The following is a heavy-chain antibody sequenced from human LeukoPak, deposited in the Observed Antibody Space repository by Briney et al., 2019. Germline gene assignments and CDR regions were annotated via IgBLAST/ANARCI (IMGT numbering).Heavy chain of an antibody. CDR1: GYTFTTYG. CDR3: ARDFPIAVAGNWFDP. Sequence: ASVKVSCKASGYTFTTYGISWVRQAPGQGLEWMGWISAYNGNTNYAQKLQGRVTMTTDTSTSTAYMELRSLRSDDTAVYYCARDFPIAVAGNWFDPWGQGTLVTVSS. CDR2: ISAYNGNT. D-gene: IGHD6-19*01. J-gene: IGHJ5*02. V-gene: IGHV1-18*01.